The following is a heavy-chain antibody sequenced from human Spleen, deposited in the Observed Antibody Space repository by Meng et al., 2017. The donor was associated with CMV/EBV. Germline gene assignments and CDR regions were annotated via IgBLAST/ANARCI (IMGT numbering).Heavy chain of an antibody. V-gene: IGHV3-21*01. CDR1: GFTFSSYS. CDR3: ARDRGRSRSSWVGE. D-gene: IGHD6-13*01. Sequence: GGSLRLSCAASGFTFSSYSMNWVRQAPGKGLEWVSSISSSSSYIYYADSVKGRFTISRDNAKNSLYLQMNSLRAEDTAVYYCARDRGRSRSSWVGEWGQGTLVTVSS. CDR2: ISSSSSYI. J-gene: IGHJ4*02.